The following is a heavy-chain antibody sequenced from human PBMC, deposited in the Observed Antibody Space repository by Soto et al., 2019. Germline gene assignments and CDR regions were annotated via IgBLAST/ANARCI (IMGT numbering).Heavy chain of an antibody. D-gene: IGHD6-6*01. CDR2: IYPGDSDT. J-gene: IGHJ6*02. Sequence: GESLKTSCKGSGYSFTSYWIGWVRQMPGKGLEWMGIIYPGDSDTRYSPSFQGQVTISAAKSISTAYLQWSSLKASDTAMYYCAGLPQQLAGPVYYYYYGMDVWGQGTTVTVSS. CDR1: GYSFTSYW. CDR3: AGLPQQLAGPVYYYYYGMDV. V-gene: IGHV5-51*01.